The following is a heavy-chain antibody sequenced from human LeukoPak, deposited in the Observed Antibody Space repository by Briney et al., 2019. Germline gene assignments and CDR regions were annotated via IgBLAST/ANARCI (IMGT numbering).Heavy chain of an antibody. CDR3: ARDPGSSSFDL. J-gene: IGHJ4*02. CDR2: INQDASVR. Sequence: GGSLRLSCAAPGFSFSTYWMSWVRRTPERGLEFVANINQDASVRNYMDSLKGRCTISRDNAKKSVYLEINSLRADDTAVYYCARDPGSSSFDLWGQGALVTVSS. CDR1: GFSFSTYW. V-gene: IGHV3-7*01. D-gene: IGHD6-13*01.